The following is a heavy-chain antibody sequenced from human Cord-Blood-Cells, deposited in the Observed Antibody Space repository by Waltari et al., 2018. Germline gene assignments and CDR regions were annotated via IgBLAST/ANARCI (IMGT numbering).Heavy chain of an antibody. CDR2: IYHRGST. D-gene: IGHD6-6*01. J-gene: IGHJ3*02. Sequence: QVQLQESGPGLVKPSETLSLTCAVSGYSISSGYYWGWIRQPPGKGLEWIGSIYHRGSTXXNPSXKSXXXXXXXXXXXQFSLKLSSLTAADTAVYYCASGSSFNDAFDIWGQGTMVTVSS. V-gene: IGHV4-38-2*01. CDR1: GYSISSGYY. CDR3: ASGSSFNDAFDI.